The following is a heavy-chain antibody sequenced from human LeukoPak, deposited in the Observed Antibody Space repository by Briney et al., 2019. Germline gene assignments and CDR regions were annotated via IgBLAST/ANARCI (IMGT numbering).Heavy chain of an antibody. V-gene: IGHV4-38-2*02. J-gene: IGHJ6*03. CDR2: INHSGST. Sequence: SETLSLTCTVSGYSISSGYYWGWIRQPPGKGLEWIGEINHSGSTNYNPSLKSRVTISVDTSKNQFSLKLSSVTAADTAVYYCAREKYYDYVWGSYRIYYYMDVWGKGTTVTVSS. D-gene: IGHD3-16*02. CDR1: GYSISSGYY. CDR3: AREKYYDYVWGSYRIYYYMDV.